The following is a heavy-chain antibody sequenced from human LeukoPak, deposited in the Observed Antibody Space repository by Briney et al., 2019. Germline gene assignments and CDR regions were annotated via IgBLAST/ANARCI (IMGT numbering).Heavy chain of an antibody. Sequence: ASVKVSCKASGYTFTSYGISWVRQAPGQGLEWMGWISAYNGNTNYAQKLQGRVTMTTDTSTSTAYMELRSLRSDDTAVYYCARASRFCSGGSCSTICGMDVWGQGTTVTVSS. CDR3: ARASRFCSGGSCSTICGMDV. CDR2: ISAYNGNT. D-gene: IGHD2-15*01. CDR1: GYTFTSYG. V-gene: IGHV1-18*01. J-gene: IGHJ6*02.